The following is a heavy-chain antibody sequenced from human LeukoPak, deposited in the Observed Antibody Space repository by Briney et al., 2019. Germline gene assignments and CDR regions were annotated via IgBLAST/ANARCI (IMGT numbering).Heavy chain of an antibody. V-gene: IGHV4-59*01. CDR1: GGSISSYY. CDR2: IYYSGST. J-gene: IGHJ3*02. CDR3: ARGWLLLRAFDI. Sequence: SETLSLTCTVSGGSISSYYWSWIRQPPGKGLEWIGYIYYSGSTNYNPSLKSRVTISVGTSKNQFSLKLSSVTAADTAVYYCARGWLLLRAFDIWGQGTMVTVSS. D-gene: IGHD3-22*01.